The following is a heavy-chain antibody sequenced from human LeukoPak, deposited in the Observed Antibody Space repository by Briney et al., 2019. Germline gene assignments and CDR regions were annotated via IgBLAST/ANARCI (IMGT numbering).Heavy chain of an antibody. Sequence: ASVNVSYKPSVYRFTNYGISWVRQAPGQGREWMGWISTYNGNTNYPENLQGRVTLTTDTSTSTVYMELRSLRSDDTAVYYCARDHSIYFYGSGSFADYWGQGNLVTVSS. CDR1: VYRFTNYG. V-gene: IGHV1-18*01. CDR3: ARDHSIYFYGSGSFADY. J-gene: IGHJ4*02. D-gene: IGHD3-10*01. CDR2: ISTYNGNT.